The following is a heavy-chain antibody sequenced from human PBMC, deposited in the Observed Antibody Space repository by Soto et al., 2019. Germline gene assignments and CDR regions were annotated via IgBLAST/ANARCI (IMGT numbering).Heavy chain of an antibody. CDR1: GGSISSGGYY. Sequence: QVQLQESGPGLVKPSQTLSLTCTVSGGSISSGGYYWSWIRQHPGKGLEWIGYIYYSGSTYFNPSLKSRFTISVDTSKNQFALKLISVTAADTAVYYCARECADSSGYYSYFDYWGQGTLVTVSS. J-gene: IGHJ4*02. V-gene: IGHV4-31*03. CDR3: ARECADSSGYYSYFDY. CDR2: IYYSGST. D-gene: IGHD3-22*01.